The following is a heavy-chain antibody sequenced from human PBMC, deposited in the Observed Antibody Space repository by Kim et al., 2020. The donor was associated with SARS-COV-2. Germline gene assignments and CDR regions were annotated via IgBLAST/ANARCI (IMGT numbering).Heavy chain of an antibody. D-gene: IGHD6-13*01. Sequence: ADSVKGRFTISRDTAKNSLYLQMNSLRAEDTAVYYCVSGIAAAGTYFQHWGQGTLVTVSS. CDR3: VSGIAAAGTYFQH. J-gene: IGHJ1*01. V-gene: IGHV3-11*04.